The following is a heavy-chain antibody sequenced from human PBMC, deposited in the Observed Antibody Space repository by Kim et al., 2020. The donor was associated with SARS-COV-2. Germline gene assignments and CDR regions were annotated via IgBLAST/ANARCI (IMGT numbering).Heavy chain of an antibody. J-gene: IGHJ4*02. Sequence: SETLSLTCTVSGGSISSSSYYWGWIRQPPGKGLEWIGSIYYSGSTYYNPSLKSRVTISVDTSKNQFSLKLSSVTAADTAVYYCARRWGGGVLRYFDWPYAFDYWGQGTLVTVSS. V-gene: IGHV4-39*07. CDR1: GGSISSSSYY. CDR2: IYYSGST. D-gene: IGHD3-9*01. CDR3: ARRWGGGVLRYFDWPYAFDY.